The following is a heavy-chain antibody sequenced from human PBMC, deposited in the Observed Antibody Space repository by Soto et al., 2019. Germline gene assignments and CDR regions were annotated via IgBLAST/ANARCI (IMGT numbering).Heavy chain of an antibody. CDR3: ARDPAGPLDY. CDR2: ISYDGSNK. Sequence: GGSLRLSCAASGFTFSSYGMHWVRQAPGKGLEWVAVISYDGSNKYYADSVKGRSTISRDNSKNTLYLQMNSLRAEDTAVYYCARDPAGPLDYWGQGTLVTVSS. J-gene: IGHJ4*02. D-gene: IGHD1-1*01. CDR1: GFTFSSYG. V-gene: IGHV3-30*03.